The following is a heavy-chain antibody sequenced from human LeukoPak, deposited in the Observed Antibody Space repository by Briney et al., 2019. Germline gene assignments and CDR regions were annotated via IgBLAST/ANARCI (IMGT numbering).Heavy chain of an antibody. CDR1: RYTFTSYD. CDR3: ARESWAAAGLSDY. D-gene: IGHD6-13*01. V-gene: IGHV1-8*01. Sequence: ASVKVSCKASRYTFTSYDINWVRQATGQGLEWMGWMNPNSGNTGYAQKFQGRVTMTRNTSISTAYMELSSLRSEDTAVYYCARESWAAAGLSDYWGQGTLVTVSS. CDR2: MNPNSGNT. J-gene: IGHJ4*02.